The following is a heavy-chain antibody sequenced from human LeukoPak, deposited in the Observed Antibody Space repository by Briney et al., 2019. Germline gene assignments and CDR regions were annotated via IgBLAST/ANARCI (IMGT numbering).Heavy chain of an antibody. J-gene: IGHJ6*02. CDR3: ARELIAVAGTPYHYGMDV. Sequence: QTGGSLRLSCAASGFTFSSYSMNWVRQAPGKGLEWVSSISSSSSYIYYADSVKGRFTISRDNAKNSLYLQMNSLRAEDTAVYYCARELIAVAGTPYHYGMDVWGQGTTVTVSS. CDR1: GFTFSSYS. V-gene: IGHV3-21*01. D-gene: IGHD6-19*01. CDR2: ISSSSSYI.